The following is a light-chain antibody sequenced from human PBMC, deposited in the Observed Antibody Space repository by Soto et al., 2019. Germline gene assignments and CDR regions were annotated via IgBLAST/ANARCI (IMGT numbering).Light chain of an antibody. J-gene: IGKJ1*01. Sequence: IQMTQSPSTLSASVGDRVTITCRASQSISNWLAWYQLKPGKAPKLLIFDASSLESGVPSRVSGSGSGTEFTLTISSLQPDDFATYYCQQYDSYLWTFGQGTKVDIK. CDR3: QQYDSYLWT. CDR1: QSISNW. CDR2: DAS. V-gene: IGKV1-5*01.